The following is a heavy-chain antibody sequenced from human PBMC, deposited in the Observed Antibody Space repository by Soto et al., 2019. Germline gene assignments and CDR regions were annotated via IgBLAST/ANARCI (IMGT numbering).Heavy chain of an antibody. CDR2: IKEDGSDM. D-gene: IGHD3-16*02. V-gene: IGHV3-7*01. J-gene: IGHJ5*02. CDR3: ARSPGLSASWFDP. Sequence: PGGSLRLSCAASGFTFSSYWMSWFRKAPGKGLEWVANIKEDGSDMYYVDSVKGRFTISRDNAKNSLYLQMNSLRAEDTAVYYCARSPGLSASWFDPWGQGTLVTVSS. CDR1: GFTFSSYW.